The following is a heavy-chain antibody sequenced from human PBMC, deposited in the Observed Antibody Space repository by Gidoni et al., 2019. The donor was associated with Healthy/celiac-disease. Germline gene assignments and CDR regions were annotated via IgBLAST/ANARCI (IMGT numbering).Heavy chain of an antibody. CDR2: ISGSGGST. CDR3: AKGKQLVFLFDY. D-gene: IGHD6-6*01. Sequence: APGKGLEWVSAISGSGGSTYYADSVKGRFTISRDNSKNTLYLQMNSLRAEDTAVYYCAKGKQLVFLFDYWGQGTLVTVSS. J-gene: IGHJ4*02. V-gene: IGHV3-23*01.